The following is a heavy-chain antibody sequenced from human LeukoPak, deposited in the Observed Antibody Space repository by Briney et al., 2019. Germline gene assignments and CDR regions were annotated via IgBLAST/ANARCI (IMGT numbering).Heavy chain of an antibody. CDR3: AYFGGSSPFDY. CDR2: IWYDGSNK. CDR1: GFTFSSYG. J-gene: IGHJ4*02. Sequence: GGSLRLSCAASGFTFSSYGMPWVRQAPGKGLEWVAVIWYDGSNKYYADSVKGRFTISRDNSKNTLYLQMNSLRAEDTAVYYCAYFGGSSPFDYWGQGTLVTVSS. D-gene: IGHD2-15*01. V-gene: IGHV3-33*01.